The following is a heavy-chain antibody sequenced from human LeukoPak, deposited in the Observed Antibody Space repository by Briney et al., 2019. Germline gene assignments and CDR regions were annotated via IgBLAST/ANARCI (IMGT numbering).Heavy chain of an antibody. V-gene: IGHV3-9*01. CDR2: ISWNSGSI. CDR1: GFTFDDYA. J-gene: IGHJ4*02. CDR3: AKDLYSSSSGFDY. D-gene: IGHD6-13*01. Sequence: GGSLRLSCAASGFTFDDYAMHWVRQAPGKGLEWVSGISWNSGSIGYADSVKGRFTISRDNAKNSLYLQMNSLRAEDTALYYCAKDLYSSSSGFDYWGQGTLVTVSS.